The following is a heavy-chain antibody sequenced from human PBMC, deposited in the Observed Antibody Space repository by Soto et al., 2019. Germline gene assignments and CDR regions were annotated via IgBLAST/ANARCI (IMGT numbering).Heavy chain of an antibody. D-gene: IGHD3-3*01. J-gene: IGHJ4*02. Sequence: PGGSLRLSCAASGFTFSSYAMHWVRQAPGKGLEWVAVISYDGSNKYYADSVKGRFTISRDNSKNTLYLQMNSLRAEDTAVYYCARPWITIFGTDYWGQGTLVTVSS. V-gene: IGHV3-30-3*01. CDR1: GFTFSSYA. CDR3: ARPWITIFGTDY. CDR2: ISYDGSNK.